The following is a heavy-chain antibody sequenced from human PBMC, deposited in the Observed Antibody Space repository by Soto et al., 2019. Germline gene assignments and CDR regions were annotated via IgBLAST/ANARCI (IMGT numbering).Heavy chain of an antibody. D-gene: IGHD4-4*01. Sequence: SVKVSCKSSGRTFSVYAISWVRQAPGQGLEWMGWILPIFGTANYAQKFQGRVTITADEATSTAYMELSSLRSEVTAVYYCASHPRYSIGCFDPWGQGTLVTVAS. CDR3: ASHPRYSIGCFDP. J-gene: IGHJ5*02. CDR1: GRTFSVYA. V-gene: IGHV1-69*13. CDR2: ILPIFGTA.